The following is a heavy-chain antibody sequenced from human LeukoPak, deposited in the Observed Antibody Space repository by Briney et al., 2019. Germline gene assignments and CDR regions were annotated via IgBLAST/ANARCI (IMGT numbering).Heavy chain of an antibody. CDR2: IDSSSSYI. CDR3: ARPGITGTMGYGAFDI. Sequence: GGSLRLSCAASGFTFSSYSINWVRQAPGKGLEWVSSIDSSSSYIYYADSVKGRFTISRDNAKSSLFLQMDSLRVEDTAVYYCARPGITGTMGYGAFDIWGQGTRVTVSS. D-gene: IGHD1-7*01. V-gene: IGHV3-21*01. J-gene: IGHJ3*02. CDR1: GFTFSSYS.